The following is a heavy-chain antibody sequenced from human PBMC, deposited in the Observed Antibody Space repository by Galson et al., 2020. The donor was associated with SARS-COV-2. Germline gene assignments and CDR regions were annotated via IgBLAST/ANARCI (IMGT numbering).Heavy chain of an antibody. CDR2: MEHRDNGYKT. J-gene: IGHJ6*02. V-gene: IGHV3-72*01. D-gene: IGHD3-3*01. Sequence: WGSLILSSVSSGFILSDYFMEWVPQAPGKGPEWLALMEHRDNGYKTEYAASVQGRFTISREDSKNPLSLQMNSLKAEDTASYYWGDFGLTTSNVWAQGATVTLSS. CDR3: GDFGLTTSNV. CDR1: GFILSDYF.